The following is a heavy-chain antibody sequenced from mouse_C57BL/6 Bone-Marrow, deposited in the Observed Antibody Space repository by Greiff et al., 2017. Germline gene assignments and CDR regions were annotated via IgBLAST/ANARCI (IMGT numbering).Heavy chain of an antibody. Sequence: EVQLQHSGAELVRPGASVKLSCTASGFNIKDDYMHWVKQRPEQGLEWIGWIDPENGDTEYASKFQGKATITADTSSNTAYLQLSSLTSEDTAVYYCTTDYGSSYPALVAYWGQGTLVTVSA. D-gene: IGHD1-1*01. J-gene: IGHJ3*01. V-gene: IGHV14-4*01. CDR3: TTDYGSSYPALVAY. CDR1: GFNIKDDY. CDR2: IDPENGDT.